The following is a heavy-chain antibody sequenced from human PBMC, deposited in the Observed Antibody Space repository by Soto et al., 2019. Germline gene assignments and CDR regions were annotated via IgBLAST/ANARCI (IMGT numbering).Heavy chain of an antibody. CDR1: GFIFSSYA. CDR3: AKDRAPLVVSGIFDY. J-gene: IGHJ4*02. Sequence: GGSLRLSCAASGFIFSSYAMSWVRQAPGKGLEWVAGVSGGGTTYYADFVKGRFTFSRDNSKNTLYLQINSLRAEDTALYYCAKDRAPLVVSGIFDYWGQGTLVTVSS. CDR2: VSGGGTT. D-gene: IGHD6-19*01. V-gene: IGHV3-23*01.